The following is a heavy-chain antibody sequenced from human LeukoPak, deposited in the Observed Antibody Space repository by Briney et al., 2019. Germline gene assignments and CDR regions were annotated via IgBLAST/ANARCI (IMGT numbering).Heavy chain of an antibody. D-gene: IGHD3-9*01. V-gene: IGHV3-23*01. CDR3: TNVLRYGGPENAFDI. CDR1: GFTFSSYA. CDR2: ISGGGGST. J-gene: IGHJ3*02. Sequence: PGGSMTLAWAASGFTFSSYAMSWVRQAPGKGLEWVSAISGGGGSTYYADSVKGRVTMSRDNSKNTLYLQMNSLRDEDTAVYYCTNVLRYGGPENAFDIWGQGTMVTVSS.